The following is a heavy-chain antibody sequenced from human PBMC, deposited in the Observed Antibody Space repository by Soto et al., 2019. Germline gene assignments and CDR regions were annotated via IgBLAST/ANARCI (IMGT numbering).Heavy chain of an antibody. Sequence: DVQLVESGGGFVQPGGSLRVSCAASGFTFSSYTMGWVRQAPGKGLEWVSSVSGRGANTYYADSVKGRFTISRDNSKNTLYLQMNNLRPEDTAVYYCAKDHWAAYSGYAIRNDLDVWGQGTTVTVSS. CDR2: VSGRGANT. CDR1: GFTFSSYT. D-gene: IGHD5-12*01. V-gene: IGHV3-23*04. J-gene: IGHJ6*02. CDR3: AKDHWAAYSGYAIRNDLDV.